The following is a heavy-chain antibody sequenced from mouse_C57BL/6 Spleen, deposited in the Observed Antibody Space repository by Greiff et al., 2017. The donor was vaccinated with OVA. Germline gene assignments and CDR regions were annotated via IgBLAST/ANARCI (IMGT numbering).Heavy chain of an antibody. CDR2: INPNNGGT. V-gene: IGHV1-22*01. D-gene: IGHD1-1*01. CDR3: ARPPITTVVDWYFDV. J-gene: IGHJ1*03. Sequence: EVQLQQSGPELVKPGASVKMSCKASGYTFTDYNMHWVKQSHGKSLEWIGYINPNNGGTSYNQKFKGKATLTVNKSSSTAYMELRSLTSEDSAVYYCARPPITTVVDWYFDVWGTGTTVTVSS. CDR1: GYTFTDYN.